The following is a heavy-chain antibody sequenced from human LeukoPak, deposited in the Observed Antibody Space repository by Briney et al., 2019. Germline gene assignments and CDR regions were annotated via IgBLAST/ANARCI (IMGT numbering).Heavy chain of an antibody. J-gene: IGHJ4*02. Sequence: PGGSLRLSCAASGFIFGSYDMTWVRQAPGKGLEWVAVISYDGSNKYYADSVKGRFTISRDNAKNTLYLQMNSLRAEDTAVYYCARAGGYSYGYEVYDYWGQGTLVTVSS. CDR3: ARAGGYSYGYEVYDY. CDR2: ISYDGSNK. D-gene: IGHD5-18*01. CDR1: GFIFGSYD. V-gene: IGHV3-30*03.